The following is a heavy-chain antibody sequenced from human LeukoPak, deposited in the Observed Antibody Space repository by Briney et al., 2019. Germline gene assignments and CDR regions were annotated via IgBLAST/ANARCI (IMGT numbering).Heavy chain of an antibody. J-gene: IGHJ4*02. Sequence: SETLSLTCAVYGGSFSGYYWSWIRQPPGKGLEWIGYIYHSGSTYYNPSLKSRVTISVDRSKNQFSLKLSSVTAADTAVYYCARNRYSYGTLDYWGQGTLVTVSS. CDR2: IYHSGST. V-gene: IGHV4-30-2*01. D-gene: IGHD5-18*01. CDR1: GGSFSGYY. CDR3: ARNRYSYGTLDY.